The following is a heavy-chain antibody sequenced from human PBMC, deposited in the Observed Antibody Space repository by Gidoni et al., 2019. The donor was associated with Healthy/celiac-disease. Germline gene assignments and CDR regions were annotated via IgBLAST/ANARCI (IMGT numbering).Heavy chain of an antibody. CDR2: ISYDGSNK. CDR1: GFTFSSYG. J-gene: IGHJ4*02. CDR3: AKESNYDFWSGYYFADYFDY. Sequence: QVQLVESGGGVVQPGRSLRLSCAASGFTFSSYGMHWVRQAPGKGLEWVAVISYDGSNKYYADSVKGRFTISRDNSKNTLYLQMNSLRAEDTAVYYCAKESNYDFWSGYYFADYFDYWGQGTLVTVSS. V-gene: IGHV3-30*18. D-gene: IGHD3-3*01.